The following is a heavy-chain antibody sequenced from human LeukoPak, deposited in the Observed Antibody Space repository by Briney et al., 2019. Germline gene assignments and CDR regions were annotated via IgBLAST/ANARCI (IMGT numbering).Heavy chain of an antibody. J-gene: IGHJ6*03. CDR3: ARAGDYYYYYMDV. Sequence: ASVKVSRKASGYTFTGYYMHWVRQAPGQGLEWMGWINPNSGGTNYAQKFQGRVTMTRDTSISTAYMELSRLRSDDMAVYYCARAGDYYYYYMDVWGKGTTVTVSS. CDR2: INPNSGGT. V-gene: IGHV1-2*02. CDR1: GYTFTGYY. D-gene: IGHD4-17*01.